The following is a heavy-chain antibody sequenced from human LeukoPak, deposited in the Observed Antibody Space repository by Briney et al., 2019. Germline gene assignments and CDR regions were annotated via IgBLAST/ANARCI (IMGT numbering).Heavy chain of an antibody. Sequence: SETLSLTCAVSGYSISSGYYWGWIRQPPGKGLEWIGSIYHSGSTYYNPSLKSRVTISVDTSKNQFSLKLSSVTAADTAEYYCARDHSGSYGWFDPWGQGTLVTVSS. CDR2: IYHSGST. J-gene: IGHJ5*02. V-gene: IGHV4-38-2*02. CDR3: ARDHSGSYGWFDP. CDR1: GYSISSGYY. D-gene: IGHD1-26*01.